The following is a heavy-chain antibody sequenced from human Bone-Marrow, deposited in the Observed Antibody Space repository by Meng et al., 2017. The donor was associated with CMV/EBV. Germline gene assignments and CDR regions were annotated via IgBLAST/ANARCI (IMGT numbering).Heavy chain of an antibody. V-gene: IGHV3-48*01. CDR1: GFNFNIYS. J-gene: IGHJ4*02. D-gene: IGHD2-2*01. Sequence: GGSLRLSCAASGFNFNIYSMNWVRQAPGKGLEWVSHISGGTTYSMYYADSVKGRFTISRDNSKNTLYLQMNSLRAEDTAVYYCAKGIVVVPAARYFDYWGQGTLVTVSS. CDR3: AKGIVVVPAARYFDY. CDR2: ISGGTTYSM.